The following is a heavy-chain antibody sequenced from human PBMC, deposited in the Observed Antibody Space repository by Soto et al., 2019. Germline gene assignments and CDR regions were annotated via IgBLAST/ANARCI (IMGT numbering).Heavy chain of an antibody. CDR1: GFTFSSYA. J-gene: IGHJ6*03. V-gene: IGHV3-23*01. CDR3: AKVGELYSGYENDYYMDV. CDR2: ISGSGGST. D-gene: IGHD5-12*01. Sequence: GGSLRLSCAASGFTFSSYAMSWVSQAPGKGLEWVSAISGSGGSTYYADSVKGRFTISRDNSKNTLYLQMNSLRAEDTAVYYCAKVGELYSGYENDYYMDVWGKGTTVTVSS.